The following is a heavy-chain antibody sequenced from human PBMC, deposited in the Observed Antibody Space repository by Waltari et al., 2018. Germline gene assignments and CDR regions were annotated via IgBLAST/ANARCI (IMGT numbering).Heavy chain of an antibody. D-gene: IGHD5-12*01. CDR1: GLTFRSEW. J-gene: IGHJ4*02. CDR3: ARDRGSQYFFDY. CDR2: IKQDGSEK. V-gene: IGHV3-7*01. Sequence: EVQLGESGGGLVQPVGSLRLSCAASGLTFRSEWMSWVRQAPGKGLEWVANIKQDGSEKYYVDSVKGRFTISRDNAKNSLYLQMNSLRAEDTAVYYCARDRGSQYFFDYWGQGTLVTVSS.